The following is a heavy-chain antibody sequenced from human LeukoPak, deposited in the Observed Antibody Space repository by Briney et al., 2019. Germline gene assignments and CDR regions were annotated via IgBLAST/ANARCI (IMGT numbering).Heavy chain of an antibody. V-gene: IGHV1-69*13. CDR1: GGTFSSYA. J-gene: IGHJ4*02. CDR3: ARERYYDSSGYPRGLLGGQFDY. CDR2: IIPIFATA. Sequence: SVKVSCKASGGTFSSYAISWVRQAPGQGLEWMGGIIPIFATANYAQKFQGRVTITADESTSTAYMELSSLRSEDTAVYYCARERYYDSSGYPRGLLGGQFDYWGQGTLVTVSS. D-gene: IGHD3-22*01.